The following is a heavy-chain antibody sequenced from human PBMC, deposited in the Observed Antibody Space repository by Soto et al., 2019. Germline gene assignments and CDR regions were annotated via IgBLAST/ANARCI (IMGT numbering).Heavy chain of an antibody. CDR2: ISGSGGST. CDR3: ANLEYSSSSFPGAFDI. D-gene: IGHD6-6*01. CDR1: GFTFSSYA. V-gene: IGHV3-23*01. Sequence: GGSLRLSCAASGFTFSSYAMSWVRQAPGKGLEWVSAISGSGGSTYYADSVKGRFTISRDNSKNTLYLQMNSLRAEDTAVYYCANLEYSSSSFPGAFDIWGQGTMVTVSS. J-gene: IGHJ3*02.